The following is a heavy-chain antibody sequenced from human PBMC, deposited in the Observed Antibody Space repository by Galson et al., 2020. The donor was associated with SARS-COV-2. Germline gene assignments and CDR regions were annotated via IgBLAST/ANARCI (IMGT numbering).Heavy chain of an antibody. CDR2: ISVSGGGT. CDR1: GLTFSNYA. V-gene: IGHV3-23*01. CDR3: ASCDGDNCRGGFHY. Sequence: GGSLRLSCAASGLTFSNYAMTWVRQAPGKGLEWVSSISVSGGGTYYTDSVKGRFTISRDNSKNTLYLLMISLRADDTARYYCASCDGDNCRGGFHYWGQGTLVTVSS. D-gene: IGHD3-10*01. J-gene: IGHJ4*02.